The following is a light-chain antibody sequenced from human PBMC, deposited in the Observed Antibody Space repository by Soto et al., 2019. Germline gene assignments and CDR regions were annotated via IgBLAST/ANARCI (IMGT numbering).Light chain of an antibody. CDR2: GAS. V-gene: IGKV3-20*01. J-gene: IGKJ1*01. CDR3: HQYGDSLWT. Sequence: EIVLTQSPGTLSLSPGERSTISCRASQSVINTYLAWYQQKPGHAPRILIYGASSRAAGIPDRFSGRGAGTDFTLTMSRLEPEDFAVYYCHQYGDSLWTFGQGTTLDI. CDR1: QSVINTY.